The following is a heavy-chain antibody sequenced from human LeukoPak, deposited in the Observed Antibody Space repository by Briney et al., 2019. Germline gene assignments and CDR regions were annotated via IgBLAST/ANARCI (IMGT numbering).Heavy chain of an antibody. Sequence: GASVKVSCKASGYTFTSYGISWVRQAPGQGLEWMGWISGYNGNTNYAQKFQGRVTMTTDISTSTAYMELSSLRSEDTAVYYCARAWDYYDSSGYYSLDYWGQGTLVTVSS. CDR1: GYTFTSYG. V-gene: IGHV1-18*01. CDR2: ISGYNGNT. J-gene: IGHJ4*02. D-gene: IGHD3-22*01. CDR3: ARAWDYYDSSGYYSLDY.